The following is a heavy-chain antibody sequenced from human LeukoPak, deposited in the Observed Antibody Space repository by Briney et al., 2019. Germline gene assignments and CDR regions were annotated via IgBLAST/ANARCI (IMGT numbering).Heavy chain of an antibody. J-gene: IGHJ3*02. CDR3: AGNRDAYFLNAFDI. CDR1: GGSISTSNFY. V-gene: IGHV4-39*07. CDR2: IFYRGST. Sequence: SETLSLTCTVSGGSISTSNFYWGWIRQPPGKGLEGIGNIFYRGSTYYSPSLKSRVTISLDTSRNQFSLKLNSVTAADTAVYYCAGNRDAYFLNAFDIWGQGTMVTVSS. D-gene: IGHD5-24*01.